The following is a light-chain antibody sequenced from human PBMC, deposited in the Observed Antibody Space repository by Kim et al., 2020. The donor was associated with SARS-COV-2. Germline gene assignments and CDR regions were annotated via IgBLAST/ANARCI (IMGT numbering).Light chain of an antibody. CDR3: QQRSRWPIT. Sequence: EIVLTQSPATLSLSPGERATLSCRASQSLSTYSAWYQQKPGQAPRLLLYDASTRATGIPARFSGSGSGTDFTLTISSLEPEDFAVYYCQQRSRWPITFGQGTRLEIK. CDR2: DAS. CDR1: QSLSTY. V-gene: IGKV3-11*01. J-gene: IGKJ5*01.